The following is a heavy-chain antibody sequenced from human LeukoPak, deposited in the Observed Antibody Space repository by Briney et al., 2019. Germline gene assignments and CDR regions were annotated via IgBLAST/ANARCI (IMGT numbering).Heavy chain of an antibody. CDR3: ATSPWFDP. CDR1: GFSFSSYW. J-gene: IGHJ5*02. CDR2: INNGGSKT. V-gene: IGHV3-74*01. Sequence: GGSLRLSCAASGFSFSSYWMHWVRQAPGKGLVWVSRINNGGSKTNYADSVKGRFTISRDNAKNTLYLQMNTLTAEDTAVYYCATSPWFDPWGQGTLVTASS.